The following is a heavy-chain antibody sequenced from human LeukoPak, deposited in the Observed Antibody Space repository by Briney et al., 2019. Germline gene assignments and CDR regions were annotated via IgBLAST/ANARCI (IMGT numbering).Heavy chain of an antibody. D-gene: IGHD4-17*01. CDR2: VSYSGAT. Sequence: SETLSLTCTVSGGSISSPYWTWIRQPPGKGLEWIGYVSYSGATNYNPSLKSRLTISVDTSKNQFSLKLTSVTAADTAIYYCARDLTTVTKGFDIWGRGIMVTVSS. CDR1: GGSISSPY. V-gene: IGHV4-59*11. J-gene: IGHJ3*02. CDR3: ARDLTTVTKGFDI.